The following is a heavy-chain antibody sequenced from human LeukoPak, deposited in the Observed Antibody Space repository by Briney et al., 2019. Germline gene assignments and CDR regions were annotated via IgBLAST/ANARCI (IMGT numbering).Heavy chain of an antibody. Sequence: GGSLGLSCAASGFTFSSYAMSWVRQAPGKGLEWVSAISGSGGSTYYADSVKGRFTISRDNSKNTLYLQMNSLRAEDTAVYYCAKDSGSGSYYTFDYWGQGTLVTVSS. V-gene: IGHV3-23*01. CDR3: AKDSGSGSYYTFDY. D-gene: IGHD3-10*01. CDR1: GFTFSSYA. J-gene: IGHJ4*02. CDR2: ISGSGGST.